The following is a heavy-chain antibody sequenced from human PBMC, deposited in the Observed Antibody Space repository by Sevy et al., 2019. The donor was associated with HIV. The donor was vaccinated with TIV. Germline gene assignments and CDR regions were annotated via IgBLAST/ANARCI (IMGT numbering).Heavy chain of an antibody. D-gene: IGHD3-9*01. V-gene: IGHV3-30*18. CDR1: GVTFSTSG. CDR2: ISYHGRDK. J-gene: IGHJ6*02. CDR3: AKDFTGYNGMDV. Sequence: GGYLRLYCVVSGVTFSTSGMHWVRQAPGKGLEWVAVISYHGRDKFYADSVKGRSTISRDNSKNILYLQMVSLRAEDTAVYYCAKDFTGYNGMDVWGQGTMVTVSS.